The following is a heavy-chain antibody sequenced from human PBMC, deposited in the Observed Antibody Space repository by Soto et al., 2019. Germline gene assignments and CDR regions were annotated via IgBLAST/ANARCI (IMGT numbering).Heavy chain of an antibody. D-gene: IGHD1-1*01. Sequence: GASVKVSCKASGYSFTSQDINWVRQASGQGLEWMGWMNPNSGNTDYAQKFQGRVTMTRNNSISTANMELRTLRSEDTAVYYCARRATWDVLDYWGQGTLVTVSS. CDR1: GYSFTSQD. V-gene: IGHV1-8*01. CDR3: ARRATWDVLDY. J-gene: IGHJ4*02. CDR2: MNPNSGNT.